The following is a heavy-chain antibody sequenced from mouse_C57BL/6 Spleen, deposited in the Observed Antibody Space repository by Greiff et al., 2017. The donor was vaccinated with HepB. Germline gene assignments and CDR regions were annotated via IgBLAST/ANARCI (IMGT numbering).Heavy chain of an antibody. CDR3: ARWREGYFDY. CDR2: IDPSDSET. CDR1: GYTFTSYW. Sequence: QVQLQQPGAELVRPGSSVKLSCKASGYTFTSYWLHWVKQRPIQGLEWIVNIDPSDSETHYNQKFKDKATLTVDKSSSTAYMQLSSLTSEDSAVYYCARWREGYFDYWGQGTTLTVSS. J-gene: IGHJ2*01. V-gene: IGHV1-52*01.